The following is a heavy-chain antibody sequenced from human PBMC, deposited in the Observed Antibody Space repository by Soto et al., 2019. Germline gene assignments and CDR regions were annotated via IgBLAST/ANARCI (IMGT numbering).Heavy chain of an antibody. CDR1: GFTFSSYA. Sequence: GGSLRLSCAASGFTFSSYAMHWVRQAPGKGLEWVAVISYDGSNKYYADSVKGRFTISRDNSKNTLYLQMNNLRAEETAVFYCARDVKLDTCYYDSSGYLSDYWGQGTLVTVSS. V-gene: IGHV3-30-3*01. CDR2: ISYDGSNK. D-gene: IGHD3-22*01. J-gene: IGHJ4*02. CDR3: ARDVKLDTCYYDSSGYLSDY.